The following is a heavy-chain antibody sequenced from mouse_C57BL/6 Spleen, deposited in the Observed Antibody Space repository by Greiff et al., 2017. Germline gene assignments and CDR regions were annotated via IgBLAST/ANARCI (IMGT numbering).Heavy chain of an antibody. CDR2: IDPSDSYT. CDR3: ARRAVVPYFDY. CDR1: GYTFTSYW. J-gene: IGHJ2*01. D-gene: IGHD1-1*01. Sequence: QVQLQQPGAELVKPGASVKLSCKASGYTFTSYWMQWVKQRPGQGLEWIGEIDPSDSYTSYNQKFKGKATLTVDTSSSTAYMQLSSLTSEDSAVYYCARRAVVPYFDYWGQGTTLTVSS. V-gene: IGHV1-50*01.